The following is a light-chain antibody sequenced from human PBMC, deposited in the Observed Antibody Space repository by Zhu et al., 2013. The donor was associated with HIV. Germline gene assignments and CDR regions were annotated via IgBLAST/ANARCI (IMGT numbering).Light chain of an antibody. Sequence: QSVLTQPPSVSGAPGQRVTISCTGSSSNIGAGYDVHWYQQLPGTAPKLLIYRNNNRPSGVPDRFSGSKSGTSASLAITGLQAEDEADYYCQSYDSSLTGSVFG. CDR3: QSYDSSLTGSV. CDR1: SSNIGAGYD. V-gene: IGLV1-40*01. J-gene: IGLJ2*01. CDR2: RNN.